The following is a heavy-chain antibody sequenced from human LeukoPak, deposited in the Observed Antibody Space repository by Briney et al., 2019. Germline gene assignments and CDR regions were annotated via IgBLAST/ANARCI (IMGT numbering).Heavy chain of an antibody. D-gene: IGHD6-13*01. J-gene: IGHJ6*03. Sequence: ASVKVSCKASGYTFTSYDINWVRQATGQGLEWMGWMNPNSGNTGYAQKFQGRVTITRNTSISTAYMELSSLRSEDTAVYYCARGITPGGIDYYYYMDVWGKGTTVTISS. V-gene: IGHV1-8*03. CDR2: MNPNSGNT. CDR3: ARGITPGGIDYYYYMDV. CDR1: GYTFTSYD.